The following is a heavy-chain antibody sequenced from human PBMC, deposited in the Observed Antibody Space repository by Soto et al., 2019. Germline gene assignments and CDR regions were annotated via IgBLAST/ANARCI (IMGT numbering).Heavy chain of an antibody. CDR1: VGTFSSYA. D-gene: IGHD3-3*01. Sequence: QVQLVQSGAEVKKPGSSVKVSCKASVGTFSSYAISWVRQAPGQGLEWMGGIIPIFGTANYAQKFQGRVTITADESTSTAYMELSSLRSEDTAVYYCGRGDYDFWSGNYYYYGMDVWGQGTTVTVSS. CDR2: IIPIFGTA. J-gene: IGHJ6*02. CDR3: GRGDYDFWSGNYYYYGMDV. V-gene: IGHV1-69*12.